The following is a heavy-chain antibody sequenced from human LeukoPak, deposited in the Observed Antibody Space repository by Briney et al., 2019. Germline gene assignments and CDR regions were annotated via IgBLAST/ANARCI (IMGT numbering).Heavy chain of an antibody. J-gene: IGHJ6*04. CDR1: GFTFSSYE. D-gene: IGHD3-10*02. Sequence: PGGSLRLSCAASGFTFSSYEMSWVRQAPGKGLEWVSYISSSGSTIYYAGSVKGRFTISRDNARNSLYLQMNSLRAEDTAVYYCAELGITMIGGVGGKGTTVTISS. V-gene: IGHV3-48*03. CDR3: AELGITMIGGV. CDR2: ISSSGSTI.